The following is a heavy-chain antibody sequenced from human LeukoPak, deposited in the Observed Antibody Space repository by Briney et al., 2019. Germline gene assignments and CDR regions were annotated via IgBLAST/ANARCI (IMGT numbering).Heavy chain of an antibody. J-gene: IGHJ6*02. CDR1: GYTFTGYY. Sequence: ASVKVSCKASGYTFTGYYMHWLRQAPGQGLEWMGIINPSGGSTSYAQKFQGRVTMTRDTSTSTVYMELSSLRSEDTAVYYCASPRRDTAMAHYYYYGMDVRGQGTTVTVSS. CDR3: ASPRRDTAMAHYYYYGMDV. CDR2: INPSGGST. V-gene: IGHV1-46*01. D-gene: IGHD5-18*01.